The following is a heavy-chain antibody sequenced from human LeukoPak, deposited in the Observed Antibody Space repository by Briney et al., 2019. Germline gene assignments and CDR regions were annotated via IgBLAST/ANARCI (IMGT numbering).Heavy chain of an antibody. J-gene: IGHJ4*02. V-gene: IGHV3-23*01. Sequence: GGSLRLSCAASGFRFSNFAMSWVRQAPGKGLEWVPLIIGSSGDTLYADSVKGRFTISRDISKNRLYLQMNSLRAEDTVLYYCAKGAYDYIEMGYFDDWGQGTLVTVSS. CDR2: IIGSSGDT. CDR3: AKGAYDYIEMGYFDD. D-gene: IGHD5-12*01. CDR1: GFRFSNFA.